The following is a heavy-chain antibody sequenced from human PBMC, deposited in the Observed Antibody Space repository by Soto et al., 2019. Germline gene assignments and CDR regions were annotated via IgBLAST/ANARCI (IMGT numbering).Heavy chain of an antibody. CDR1: GYTFTSYG. CDR2: ISAYNGNT. V-gene: IGHV1-18*01. J-gene: IGHJ5*02. Sequence: ASVKVSCKASGYTFTSYGISWVRQAPGQGLEWMGWISAYNGNTNYAQKLQGRVTMTTDTSTSTAYMELRSLRSDDTAVYYGARDKSGRGADYYDILTAWGQGTLVTVSS. D-gene: IGHD3-9*01. CDR3: ARDKSGRGADYYDILTA.